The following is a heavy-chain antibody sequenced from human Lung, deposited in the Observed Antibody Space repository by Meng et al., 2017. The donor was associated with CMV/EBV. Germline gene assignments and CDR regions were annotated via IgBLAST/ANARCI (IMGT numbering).Heavy chain of an antibody. D-gene: IGHD6-19*01. J-gene: IGHJ6*04. CDR1: GFTFDDYA. V-gene: IGHV3-43D*03. Sequence: GESLKISCAASGFTFDDYAMHWVRQAPGKGLEWVSLISWDGGSTYYADSVKGRFTIPRDNSKNSLYLQMNSLRAEDTALYYCAKGLRYYYGMDVWGKGTTITVSS. CDR3: AKGLRYYYGMDV. CDR2: ISWDGGST.